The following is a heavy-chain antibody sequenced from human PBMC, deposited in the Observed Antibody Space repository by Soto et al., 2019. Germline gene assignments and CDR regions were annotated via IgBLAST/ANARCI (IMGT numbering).Heavy chain of an antibody. CDR3: ARNGYSSSGDYYGMDV. V-gene: IGHV5-51*01. CDR1: GYSFTSYW. J-gene: IGHJ6*02. Sequence: HGESLKISCKGSGYSFTSYWIGWVRQMPGKGLEWMGIIYPGDSDTRYSPSFQGQVTISADKSISTAYLQWSSLKASDTAMYYCARNGYSSSGDYYGMDVWGQGTTVTVSS. CDR2: IYPGDSDT. D-gene: IGHD6-13*01.